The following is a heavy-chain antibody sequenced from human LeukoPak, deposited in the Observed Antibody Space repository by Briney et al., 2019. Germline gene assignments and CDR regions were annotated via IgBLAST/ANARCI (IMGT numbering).Heavy chain of an antibody. V-gene: IGHV3-30*03. CDR2: ISYDGGDK. J-gene: IGHJ4*02. CDR3: ARDFMYSITCAGC. CDR1: GFTFSNFG. D-gene: IGHD6-13*01. Sequence: GGSLRLSCAASGFTFSNFGMHWVRQAPGKGLEWVADISYDGGDKFYADSVKGRFTISRDNAKNTLYLQMNSLRVEDTAVYYCARDFMYSITCAGCWGQGTLVTVSS.